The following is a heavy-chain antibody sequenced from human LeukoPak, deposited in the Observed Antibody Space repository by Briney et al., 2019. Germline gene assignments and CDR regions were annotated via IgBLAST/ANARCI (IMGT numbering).Heavy chain of an antibody. D-gene: IGHD4-11*01. CDR1: GFTFSDYS. CDR2: IRTSSSI. CDR3: ARDSDYSFDY. J-gene: IGHJ4*02. Sequence: PGGSLRLSCAASGFTFSDYSLNWVRQGPGKGLEWVSYIRTSSSIHYADSVKGRFTISRDNARNSLYLQMNNLRDEDTAIYYCARDSDYSFDYWGQGSLVTVSS. V-gene: IGHV3-48*02.